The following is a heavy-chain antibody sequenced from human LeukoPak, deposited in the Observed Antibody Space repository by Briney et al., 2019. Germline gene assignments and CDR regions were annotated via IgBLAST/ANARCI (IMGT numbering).Heavy chain of an antibody. J-gene: IGHJ3*02. CDR3: ARVGTDVGTAMVGAFDI. V-gene: IGHV5-51*01. CDR1: GYSFTSYW. CDR2: IYPGDSDT. D-gene: IGHD5-18*01. Sequence: GESLKISCKGSGYSFTSYWIGWVRQMPGKGLEWMGIIYPGDSDTRYSPSFQGQVTISADKSISTAYLQWSSLKASDTAMYYCARVGTDVGTAMVGAFDIWGQGTMVTVSS.